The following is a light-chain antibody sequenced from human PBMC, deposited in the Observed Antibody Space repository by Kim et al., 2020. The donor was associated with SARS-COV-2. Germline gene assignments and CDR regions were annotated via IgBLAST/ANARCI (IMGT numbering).Light chain of an antibody. CDR3: QKNKSYSRT. J-gene: IGKJ4*02. CDR1: QSISSW. CDR2: DAS. Sequence: DIQMTQSPSTLSASVGDRVTITCRASQSISSWLAWYQQKPGKAPKLLIYDASSLESGVPSRFSGSGSGTEFTLTISSLQPDDFATYYCQKNKSYSRTFGEGTKVDIK. V-gene: IGKV1-5*01.